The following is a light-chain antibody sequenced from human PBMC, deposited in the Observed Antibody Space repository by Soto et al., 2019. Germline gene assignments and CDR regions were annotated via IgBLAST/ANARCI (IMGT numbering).Light chain of an antibody. J-gene: IGLJ2*01. Sequence: QSALTQPPSASGSPGQSVTISCTGTSSDVGDYNSVSWYQQHPGKAPKLMIYDVTKRPSGVPDRFSGSKSGNTASLTVSGLLAEDEADYYCSSYAGSSNVVFGGGTKLTVL. V-gene: IGLV2-8*01. CDR1: SSDVGDYNS. CDR3: SSYAGSSNVV. CDR2: DVT.